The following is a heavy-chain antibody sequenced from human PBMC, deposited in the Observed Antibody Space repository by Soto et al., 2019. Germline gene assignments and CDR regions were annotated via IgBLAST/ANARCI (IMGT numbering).Heavy chain of an antibody. D-gene: IGHD3-10*01. CDR1: GFIFSDHY. J-gene: IGHJ3*02. V-gene: IGHV3-72*01. CDR2: IRDKANSYTT. CDR3: ASGDAYNDGVYGSDI. Sequence: EVQLVESGGGLVQPGRSLRLSCAASGFIFSDHYMDWVRQAPGKGLEWVGRIRDKANSYTTEYAATVTGRFTISRDDSKNTLSLQMNSLKIEDTAVYYCASGDAYNDGVYGSDIWGQGTMVTVSS.